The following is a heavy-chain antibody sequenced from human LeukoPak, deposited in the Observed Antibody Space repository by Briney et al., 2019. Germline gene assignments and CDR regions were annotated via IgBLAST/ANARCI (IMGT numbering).Heavy chain of an antibody. D-gene: IGHD6-13*01. V-gene: IGHV1-69*13. J-gene: IGHJ4*02. CDR1: GGTFSSYA. CDR3: ARGRDSSSWSLGH. CDR2: IIPIFGTA. Sequence: SVKVSCKASGGTFSSYAISRVRQAPGQGLEWMGGIIPIFGTANYAQKFQGRVTITADESTSTAYMELSSLRSEDTAVYYCARGRDSSSWSLGHWGQGTLVTVSS.